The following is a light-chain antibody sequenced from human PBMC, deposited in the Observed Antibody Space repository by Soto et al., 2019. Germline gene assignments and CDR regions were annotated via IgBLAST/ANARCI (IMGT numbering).Light chain of an antibody. CDR1: SSDVGGYNY. V-gene: IGLV2-8*01. J-gene: IGLJ1*01. CDR2: EVS. CDR3: SSYAGSNNLGV. Sequence: QSALTQPPSASGSPGQSVTTSCTGTSSDVGGYNYVSWYQQHPGKVPKLLIYEVSKRPSGVPDRFSGSKSGNTASLTVSGLQAEDEADYYCSSYAGSNNLGVFGTGTKVTVL.